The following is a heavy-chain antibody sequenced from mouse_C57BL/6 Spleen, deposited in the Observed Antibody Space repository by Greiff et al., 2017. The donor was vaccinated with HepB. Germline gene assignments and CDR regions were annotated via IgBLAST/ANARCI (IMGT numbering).Heavy chain of an antibody. J-gene: IGHJ4*01. V-gene: IGHV5-17*01. CDR3: ARAGLRRGAMDY. CDR1: GFTFSDYG. Sequence: DVHLVESGGGLVKPGGSLKLSCAASGFTFSDYGMHWVRQAPEKGLEWVAYISSGSSTIYYADTVKGRFTISRDNAKNTLFLQMTSLRSEDTAMYYCARAGLRRGAMDYWGQGTSVTVSS. D-gene: IGHD2-2*01. CDR2: ISSGSSTI.